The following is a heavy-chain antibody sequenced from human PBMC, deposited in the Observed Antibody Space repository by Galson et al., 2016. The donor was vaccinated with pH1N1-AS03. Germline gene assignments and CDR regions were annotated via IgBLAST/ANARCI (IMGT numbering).Heavy chain of an antibody. D-gene: IGHD3-3*01. CDR2: ISAYYGDT. CDR1: GYTFITYG. CDR3: VRESEISGVVFFNY. V-gene: IGHV1-18*01. Sequence: SCKASGYTFITYGISWVRQAPGQGLEWMGWISAYYGDTHFAHKFQERVTLTRDTSTATAYMELRNLRSDDTAVYYCVRESEISGVVFFNYWGQGTLVTVSS. J-gene: IGHJ4*02.